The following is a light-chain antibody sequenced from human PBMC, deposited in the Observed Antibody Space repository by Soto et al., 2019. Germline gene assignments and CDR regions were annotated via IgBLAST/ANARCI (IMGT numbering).Light chain of an antibody. CDR3: QQYGSSPWT. CDR1: QSVSSD. V-gene: IGKV3-20*01. Sequence: EIVLTQSPGTLSLSPGERATLSCRASQSVSSDLAWYQQKPGQGPRLLIYGASTRATGIPDRFSGSGSGTDFPLTISRLEPEDFAVYYCQQYGSSPWTFGQGTKVDIK. J-gene: IGKJ1*01. CDR2: GAS.